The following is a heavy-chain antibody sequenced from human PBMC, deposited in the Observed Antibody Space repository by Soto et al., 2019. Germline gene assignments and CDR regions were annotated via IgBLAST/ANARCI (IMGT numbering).Heavy chain of an antibody. D-gene: IGHD2-21*01. J-gene: IGHJ4*02. CDR3: ACDGGYHARIIYLFDA. CDR1: GFTFSSYG. CDR2: IWYDGSKE. Sequence: GGSLRLSCVASGFTFSSYGMHWVRQAPGKGLKWVALIWYDGSKEYYADSVKGRFTISRDNSKNTLYLQMNRLRVEDTPVYYSACDGGYHARIIYLFDAWGQGALVTVSS. V-gene: IGHV3-33*01.